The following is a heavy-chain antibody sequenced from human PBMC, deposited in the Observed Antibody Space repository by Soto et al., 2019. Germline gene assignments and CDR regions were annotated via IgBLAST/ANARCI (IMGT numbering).Heavy chain of an antibody. CDR1: GFTFTSYA. J-gene: IGHJ5*02. Sequence: PGGSLRLSCAASGFTFTSYAMSWVRQAPGKGLEWVSSVAGNGVSSTYYADSVKGRFTISRDDSKNTLYLQMNSLRAEDTAVYYCARVRCSSSACYPNWFDPWGQGTLVTVSS. V-gene: IGHV3-23*01. CDR2: VAGNGVSST. CDR3: ARVRCSSSACYPNWFDP. D-gene: IGHD2-2*01.